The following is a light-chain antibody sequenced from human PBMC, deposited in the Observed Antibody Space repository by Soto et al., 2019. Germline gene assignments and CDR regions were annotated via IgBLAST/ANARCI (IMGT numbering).Light chain of an antibody. J-gene: IGKJ1*01. V-gene: IGKV3-20*01. Sequence: EIVLTQSPDTLSLSPGERATLSCRASQSVSSSYLAWYQKTPGQAPRLLIYGTSNRATGIPDRFSASGSGTDFTLTISRLEPADFAVYYCQQYGNSRWTFGQGTKVEIK. CDR3: QQYGNSRWT. CDR2: GTS. CDR1: QSVSSSY.